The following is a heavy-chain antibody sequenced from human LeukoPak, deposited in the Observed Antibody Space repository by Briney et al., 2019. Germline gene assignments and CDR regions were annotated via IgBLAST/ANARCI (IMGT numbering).Heavy chain of an antibody. CDR3: AKQSGSYLALEYFDY. V-gene: IGHV3-23*01. Sequence: GGSLRLSCAASGFTFSSYAMSWVRQAPGKGLEWVSAISGSGGSTYYADSVKGRFTISRDNSKNTLYLQMNSLRAEDTAVHYCAKQSGSYLALEYFDYWGQGTLVTVSS. J-gene: IGHJ4*02. D-gene: IGHD3-10*01. CDR2: ISGSGGST. CDR1: GFTFSSYA.